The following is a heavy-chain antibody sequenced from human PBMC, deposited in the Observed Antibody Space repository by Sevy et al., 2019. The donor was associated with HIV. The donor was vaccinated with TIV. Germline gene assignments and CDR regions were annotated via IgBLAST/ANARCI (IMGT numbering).Heavy chain of an antibody. Sequence: GGSLRLSCAASGFTFSSYSMNWVRQAPGKGLEWVSYISSSSSTIYYADSVKGRFTISRDNAKNSLYLQMNNLRAEDTAVYYCARGRIAVAVLWGQGTLVTVSS. CDR2: ISSSSSTI. CDR3: ARGRIAVAVL. J-gene: IGHJ4*02. V-gene: IGHV3-48*01. CDR1: GFTFSSYS. D-gene: IGHD6-19*01.